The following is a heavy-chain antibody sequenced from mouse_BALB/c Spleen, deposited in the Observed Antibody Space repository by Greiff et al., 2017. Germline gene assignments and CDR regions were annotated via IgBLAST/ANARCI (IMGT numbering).Heavy chain of an antibody. J-gene: IGHJ4*01. CDR1: GFDFSRYW. D-gene: IGHD4-1*02. V-gene: IGHV4-1*02. Sequence: EVKLMESGGGLVQPGGSLKLSCAASGFDFSRYWMSWVRQAPGKGLEWIGEINPDSSTINYTPSLKDKFIISRDNAKNTLYLQMSKVRSEDTALYYCARLRATGTDYAMDYWGQGTSVTVSS. CDR3: ARLRATGTDYAMDY. CDR2: INPDSSTI.